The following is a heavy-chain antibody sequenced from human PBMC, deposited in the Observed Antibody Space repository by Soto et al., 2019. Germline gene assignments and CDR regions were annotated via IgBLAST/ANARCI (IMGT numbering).Heavy chain of an antibody. J-gene: IGHJ4*02. CDR1: GGSFSGYY. CDR2: INHSGST. D-gene: IGHD6-13*01. V-gene: IGHV4-34*01. CDR3: ARGPRGVAVAGTLLDY. Sequence: QVQLQQWGAGLLKPSETLSLTCAVYGGSFSGYYWSWIRQPRGKGLEWIGEINHSGSTNYNPSLKSRVTISVDTSKNQFSLKLSSVTAADTAVYYCARGPRGVAVAGTLLDYWGQGTLVTVSS.